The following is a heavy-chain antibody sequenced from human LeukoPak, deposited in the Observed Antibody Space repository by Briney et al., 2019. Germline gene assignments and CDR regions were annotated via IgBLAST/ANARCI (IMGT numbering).Heavy chain of an antibody. Sequence: ASVKVSCKASGYTFTSYDINWVRQATGQGLEWMGWMNPNSGNTGYAQKFQGRVTMTRNTSISTAYMELSSLRSEDTAVYYCARGSVTTFGVVIMPLDYWGQGTLVTVSS. CDR3: ARGSVTTFGVVIMPLDY. V-gene: IGHV1-8*01. J-gene: IGHJ4*02. CDR1: GYTFTSYD. CDR2: MNPNSGNT. D-gene: IGHD3-3*01.